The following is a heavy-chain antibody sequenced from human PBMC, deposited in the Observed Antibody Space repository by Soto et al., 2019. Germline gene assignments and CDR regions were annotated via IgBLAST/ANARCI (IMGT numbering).Heavy chain of an antibody. J-gene: IGHJ3*02. D-gene: IGHD3-10*01. V-gene: IGHV4-4*07. Sequence: QVQLQESGPGLVKPSETLSLTCSVSGASMNTYFWSWIRQPAGKGLEWIGRVCTSGTTNYNPSLKSRVTMSVDTSKKQVSLKLISLTAADTGLYYCARDEPDTGEGFDIWGQGTMVTVSS. CDR1: GASMNTYF. CDR2: VCTSGTT. CDR3: ARDEPDTGEGFDI.